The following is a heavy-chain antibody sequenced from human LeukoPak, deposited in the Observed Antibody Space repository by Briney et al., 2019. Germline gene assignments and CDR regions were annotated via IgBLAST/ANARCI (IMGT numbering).Heavy chain of an antibody. Sequence: PGGSLRLSCAASGFTFSSYAMSWVRQAPGKGLEWVSAISGSGGSTYYADSVKGRFTISRDNSKNTLYLQMNSLRAEDTAVYCCANLPVRGWPTFDYWGRGTLVTVSS. V-gene: IGHV3-23*01. J-gene: IGHJ4*02. D-gene: IGHD6-19*01. CDR3: ANLPVRGWPTFDY. CDR1: GFTFSSYA. CDR2: ISGSGGST.